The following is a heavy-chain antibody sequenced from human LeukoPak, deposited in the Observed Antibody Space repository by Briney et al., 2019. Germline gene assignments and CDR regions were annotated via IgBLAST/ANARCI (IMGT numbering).Heavy chain of an antibody. CDR2: INPNSSGT. CDR1: GYTFTGYY. V-gene: IGHV1-2*02. J-gene: IGHJ4*02. Sequence: ASVKVSCKASGYTFTGYYMHWVRQAPGQGLEWMGWINPNSSGTNYAQKFQGRVTMTRDTSISTAYMELSRLRSDDTAVYYCARWGSGSFYFDYWGQGTLVTVSS. D-gene: IGHD3-10*01. CDR3: ARWGSGSFYFDY.